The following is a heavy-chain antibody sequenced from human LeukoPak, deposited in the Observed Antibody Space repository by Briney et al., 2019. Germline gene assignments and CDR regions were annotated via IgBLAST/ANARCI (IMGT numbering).Heavy chain of an antibody. CDR3: ARYCSSTTCYDY. V-gene: IGHV3-11*03. Sequence: PGGSLRLSCAASGFTFSDYYMSWIRQAPGKGLEWVSYISCSSSYTNYADSVKGRFTISRDNAKNSLYLQMNSLRAEDTAVYYCARYCSSTTCYDYWGQGTLVTVSS. J-gene: IGHJ4*02. D-gene: IGHD2-2*01. CDR1: GFTFSDYY. CDR2: ISCSSSYT.